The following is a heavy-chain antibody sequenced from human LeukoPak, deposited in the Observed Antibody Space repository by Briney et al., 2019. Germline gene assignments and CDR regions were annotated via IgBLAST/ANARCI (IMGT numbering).Heavy chain of an antibody. CDR3: ARDGLWFGGPPYYFDY. V-gene: IGHV3-48*04. CDR2: ISSSSSTI. J-gene: IGHJ4*02. Sequence: GGSLRLSCAASGFTFSSYSMNWVRQAPGKGLEWVSYISSSSSTIYYANSVKGRFTISRDNAKNSLYLHMNSLRAEDTAVYYCARDGLWFGGPPYYFDYWGQGTLVTVSS. D-gene: IGHD3-10*01. CDR1: GFTFSSYS.